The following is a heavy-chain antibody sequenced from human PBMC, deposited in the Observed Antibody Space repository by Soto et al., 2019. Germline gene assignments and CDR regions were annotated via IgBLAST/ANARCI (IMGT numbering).Heavy chain of an antibody. V-gene: IGHV3-11*05. CDR1: GFTFSDHY. J-gene: IGHJ4*02. CDR2: ISTSSSYT. Sequence: GGSLRLSCVASGFTFSDHYMTWIRQAPGKGLEWLSYISTSSSYTNYADSVKGRFTISRDNAMNSLYLQMNSLRAEDTAVYYCARGPGTMAKIDYWGQGTLVTVSS. D-gene: IGHD3-10*01. CDR3: ARGPGTMAKIDY.